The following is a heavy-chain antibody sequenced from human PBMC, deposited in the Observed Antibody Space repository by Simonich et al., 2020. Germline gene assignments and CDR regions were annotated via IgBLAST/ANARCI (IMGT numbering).Heavy chain of an antibody. J-gene: IGHJ4*02. Sequence: GGGLVKPGGSLRLSCAASGFTFSSYSMTCVRQAPGKGLEWGSSISSSSSYIYYADSVKGRFTISRDNAKNSLYLQMNSLRAEDTAVYYCARDTSYYGSGSYYFDYWGQGTLVTVSS. V-gene: IGHV3-21*01. D-gene: IGHD3-10*01. CDR1: GFTFSSYS. CDR3: ARDTSYYGSGSYYFDY. CDR2: ISSSSSYI.